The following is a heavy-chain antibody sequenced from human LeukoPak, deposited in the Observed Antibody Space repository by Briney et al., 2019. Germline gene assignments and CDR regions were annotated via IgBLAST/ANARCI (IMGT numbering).Heavy chain of an antibody. CDR3: ARDQSSITMVRGAFDY. V-gene: IGHV3-48*04. D-gene: IGHD3-10*01. CDR1: GFTFSSYS. J-gene: IGHJ4*02. CDR2: ISSSGSTI. Sequence: GGSLRLSCAASGFTFSSYSMNWVRQAPGKGLEWVSYISSSGSTIYYADSVKGRFTISRDNAKNSLYLQMNSLRAEDTAVYYCARDQSSITMVRGAFDYWGQGTLVTVS.